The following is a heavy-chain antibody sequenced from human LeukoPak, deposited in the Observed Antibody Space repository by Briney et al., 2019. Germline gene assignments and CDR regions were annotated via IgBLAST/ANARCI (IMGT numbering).Heavy chain of an antibody. V-gene: IGHV3-21*01. CDR3: ARDQSSVLRYFDWPQGGYYYGMDV. CDR2: ISSSSSYI. J-gene: IGHJ6*02. CDR1: GFTFSSYS. Sequence: GGSLRLSCAAFGFTFSSYSMNWVRQAPGKGLEWVSSISSSSSYIYYADSVKGRFTISRDNAKNSLYLQMNSLRAEDTAVYYCARDQSSVLRYFDWPQGGYYYGMDVWGQGTTVTVSS. D-gene: IGHD3-9*01.